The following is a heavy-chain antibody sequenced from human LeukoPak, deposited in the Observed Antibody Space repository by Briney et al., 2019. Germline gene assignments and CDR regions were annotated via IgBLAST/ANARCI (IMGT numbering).Heavy chain of an antibody. CDR3: ARGSLGIDY. Sequence: SETLSLTCAVYGGSFSGYYWSWIRQPPGKGLEWIGEIDRGGTTTYNPSLRGRVTISVDTSKSQFSLKLSSVTAADTAVYFCARGSLGIDYWGQGTLVTVSS. CDR1: GGSFSGYY. V-gene: IGHV4-34*01. CDR2: IDRGGTT. D-gene: IGHD3-10*01. J-gene: IGHJ4*02.